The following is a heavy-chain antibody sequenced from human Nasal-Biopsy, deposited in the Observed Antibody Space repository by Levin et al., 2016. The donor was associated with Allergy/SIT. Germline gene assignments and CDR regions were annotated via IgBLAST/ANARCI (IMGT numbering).Heavy chain of an antibody. J-gene: IGHJ4*02. CDR2: IQSKNGGATT. CDR3: TTEGFEDGVSPRVY. Sequence: GESLKISCAASGFTFSDAWLSWVRQAPGKGLEWVGRIQSKNGGATTDYAAPVKGRFTISRDDSENILYLQMNSLETEDTGMYWCTTEGFEDGVSPRVYWGQGTLVTVSS. D-gene: IGHD4-17*01. V-gene: IGHV3-15*01. CDR1: GFTFSDAW.